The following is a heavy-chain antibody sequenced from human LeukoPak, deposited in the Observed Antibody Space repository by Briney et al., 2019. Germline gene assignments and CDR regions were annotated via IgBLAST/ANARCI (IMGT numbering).Heavy chain of an antibody. CDR3: ARSPMALDAFDI. J-gene: IGHJ3*02. D-gene: IGHD3-10*01. CDR2: IHYSGST. CDR1: GGSISSYY. Sequence: PSETLSLTCTVSGGSISSYYWSWIRQPPGKGLEWIGYIHYSGSTNNNPSLKSRVTISVDTSKDQFSLKLSSVTAADTAVYYCARSPMALDAFDIWGQGTMVTVSS. V-gene: IGHV4-59*12.